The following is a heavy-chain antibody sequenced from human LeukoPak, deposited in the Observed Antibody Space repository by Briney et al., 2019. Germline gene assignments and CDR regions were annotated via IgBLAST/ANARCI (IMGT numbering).Heavy chain of an antibody. CDR1: GGSISSSSYY. CDR2: IYYSGST. J-gene: IGHJ3*02. D-gene: IGHD5-18*01. Sequence: SETLSLTCTVSGGSISSSSYYWGWIRQPPGKGLEWIGSIYYSGSTYYNPSLKSRVTISVDTSKNQFSLKLSSVTAADTAVYYCASVDTAMVNNAFDIWGQGTMVTVSS. CDR3: ASVDTAMVNNAFDI. V-gene: IGHV4-39*01.